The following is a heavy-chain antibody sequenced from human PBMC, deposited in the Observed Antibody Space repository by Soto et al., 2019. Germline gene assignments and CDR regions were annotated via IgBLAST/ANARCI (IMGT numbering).Heavy chain of an antibody. V-gene: IGHV3-30-3*01. CDR2: ISYDGSNK. Sequence: GGSLRLSCAASGFTFSSYAMHWVRQAPGKGLEWVAVISYDGSNKYYADSVKGRFTISRDNSKNTLYLQMNSLRAEDTAVYYCARDQSNQRRYSSYYYYGMDVWAQRTTVTVSS. D-gene: IGHD6-13*01. J-gene: IGHJ6*02. CDR3: ARDQSNQRRYSSYYYYGMDV. CDR1: GFTFSSYA.